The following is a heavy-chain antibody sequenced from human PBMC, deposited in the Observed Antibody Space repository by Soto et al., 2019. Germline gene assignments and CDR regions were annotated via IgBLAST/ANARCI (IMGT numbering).Heavy chain of an antibody. Sequence: QVQLVESGGGVVQPGRSLRLCCAASGFTFSSYGMHWVRQAPGKGLEWVAVIWYDGSNKYYADSVKGRFTISRDNSKNTLYLQMNSLRAEDTAVYYCASLKSYGSGSYYTSYFDYWGQGTLVTVPS. CDR2: IWYDGSNK. D-gene: IGHD3-10*01. V-gene: IGHV3-33*01. CDR1: GFTFSSYG. CDR3: ASLKSYGSGSYYTSYFDY. J-gene: IGHJ4*02.